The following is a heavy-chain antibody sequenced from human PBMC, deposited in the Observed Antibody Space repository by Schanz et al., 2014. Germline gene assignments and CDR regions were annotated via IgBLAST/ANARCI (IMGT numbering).Heavy chain of an antibody. J-gene: IGHJ6*02. Sequence: VYLVESGGDLVQPGQSLRLSCAASGFTFSDYYMTWIRQAPGKGLEWVSYINGGGETTYYADSVRGRFTISRDNAKNSLFLQMNSLRAEDTAKYYCARGNYGMDVWGQGTTVTVSS. CDR2: INGGGETT. CDR3: ARGNYGMDV. CDR1: GFTFSDYY. V-gene: IGHV3-11*01.